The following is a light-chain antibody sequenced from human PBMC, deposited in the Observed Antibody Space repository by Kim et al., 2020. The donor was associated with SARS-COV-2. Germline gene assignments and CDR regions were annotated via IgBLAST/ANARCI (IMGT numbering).Light chain of an antibody. CDR2: GAS. V-gene: IGKV3-15*01. CDR1: HGVSSN. CDR3: QQYNNWPLT. Sequence: SPGESATLSCRARHGVSSNLAWYQQKPGQAPRLLIYGASTRATGIPASFSGSGSGTEFTLTISSLQSEDFAVYYCQQYNNWPLTFGGGTKVDIK. J-gene: IGKJ4*01.